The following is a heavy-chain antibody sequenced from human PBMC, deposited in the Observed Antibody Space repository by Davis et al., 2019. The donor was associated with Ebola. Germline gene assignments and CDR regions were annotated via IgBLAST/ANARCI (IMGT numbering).Heavy chain of an antibody. CDR2: IYYSGST. CDR3: ARMGGDWFDP. J-gene: IGHJ5*02. D-gene: IGHD2-15*01. Sequence: SETLSLTCTVSGGSISSYYWSWIRQPPGKGLEWIGYIYYSGSTNYNPSLKSRVTISVDTSKNQFSLKLTSLTAADTAIYYCARMGGDWFDPWGQGTLVTVSS. V-gene: IGHV4-59*12. CDR1: GGSISSYY.